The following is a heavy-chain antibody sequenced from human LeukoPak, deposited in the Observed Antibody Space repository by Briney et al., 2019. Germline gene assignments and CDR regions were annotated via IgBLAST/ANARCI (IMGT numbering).Heavy chain of an antibody. D-gene: IGHD5-18*01. J-gene: IGHJ4*02. V-gene: IGHV3-48*01. CDR1: GFTFSSYS. CDR2: ISSSSSTI. Sequence: GGSLRLSCAASGFTFSSYSMNWVRQAPGKGLEWVSYISSSSSTIYYADSVKGRFTISRDNAKNSLYLQMNSLRAEDTAVYYCARESLQLWVDYWGQGTLVTVSS. CDR3: ARESLQLWVDY.